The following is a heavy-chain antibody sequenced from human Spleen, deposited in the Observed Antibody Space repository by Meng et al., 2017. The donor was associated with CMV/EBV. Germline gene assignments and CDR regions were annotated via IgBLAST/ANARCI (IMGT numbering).Heavy chain of an antibody. CDR3: ARSGDKYQMEPGVYYYYYGMDV. D-gene: IGHD2-2*01. J-gene: IGHJ6*02. V-gene: IGHV3-7*01. CDR2: INPDGSER. CDR1: GFTLSNYW. Sequence: GESLKISCAVSGFTLSNYWMTWVRQTPGKGLEWVANINPDGSERYYVDSVKGRFTISRDNTKDSLYLQMNSLRAEGTALYYCARSGDKYQMEPGVYYYYYGMDVWGQGTTVTVSS.